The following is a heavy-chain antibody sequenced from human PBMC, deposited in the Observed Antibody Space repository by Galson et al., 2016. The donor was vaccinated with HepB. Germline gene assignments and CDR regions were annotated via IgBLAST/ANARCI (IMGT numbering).Heavy chain of an antibody. CDR3: AKGGFRLLDT. CDR1: GFTFSSYP. Sequence: FLRLSCAASGFTFSSYPMTWVRQAPGRGLEWVSSIDSGGGGRTYDADSVKGRFIISSDNSKTALYLQMNSLGAEDTAGYYCAKGGFRLLDTWGQGTLATVSS. J-gene: IGHJ5*02. CDR2: IDSGGGGRT. D-gene: IGHD3-10*01. V-gene: IGHV3-23*01.